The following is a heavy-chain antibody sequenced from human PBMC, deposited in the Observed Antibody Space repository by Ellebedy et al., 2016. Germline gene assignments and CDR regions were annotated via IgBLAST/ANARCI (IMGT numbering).Heavy chain of an antibody. J-gene: IGHJ4*02. V-gene: IGHV1-8*02. Sequence: ASVKVSCXISGYTFTSFDINWVRQATGQGLEWLGWMNPNSGNTGYAQKFQGRVTMTRDTSIRTAYMELSNLRSEDTAVYYCARPSPLYETYSAFDYWGQGTLVTVSS. CDR1: GYTFTSFD. D-gene: IGHD3-16*01. CDR3: ARPSPLYETYSAFDY. CDR2: MNPNSGNT.